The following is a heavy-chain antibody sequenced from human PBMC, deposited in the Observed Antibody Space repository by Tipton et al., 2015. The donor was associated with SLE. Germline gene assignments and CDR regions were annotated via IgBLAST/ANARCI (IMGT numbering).Heavy chain of an antibody. D-gene: IGHD3-16*01. CDR2: INYSGTT. CDR1: GDPISNNNYY. CDR3: ARAIGVNYFNF. V-gene: IGHV4-39*02. Sequence: LRLSCTLSGDPISNNNYYWGWIRQPPGKGLEWIGNINYSGTTYFNPSLKTRITISVDRSMVHFSLRLASVTAADTAVYYCARAIGVNYFNFWGQGILVNVSP. J-gene: IGHJ4*02.